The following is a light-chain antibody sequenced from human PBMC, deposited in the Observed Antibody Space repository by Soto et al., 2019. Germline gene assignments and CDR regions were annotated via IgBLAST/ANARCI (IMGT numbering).Light chain of an antibody. V-gene: IGKV3-20*01. CDR1: QTVSKNN. J-gene: IGKJ1*01. CDR2: GAS. CDR3: QQYGNSLWT. Sequence: EIVLTQSPGTLSLSPGERATLSCRASQTVSKNNLAWYRQKPGQSPRLLIYGASSRATGIPDRFSGSGSGTDFTLTISRVEPEDFAVYYCQQYGNSLWTFGQGTKVEIK.